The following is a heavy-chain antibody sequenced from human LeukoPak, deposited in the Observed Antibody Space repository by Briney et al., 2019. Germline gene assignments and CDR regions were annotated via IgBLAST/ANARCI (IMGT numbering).Heavy chain of an antibody. V-gene: IGHV4-38-2*02. CDR2: IYDSGST. CDR1: GYSISSGYY. CDR3: ARQLWFGEYHFDY. D-gene: IGHD3-10*01. J-gene: IGHJ4*02. Sequence: SKTLSLTCTVSGYSISSGYYWGWIRQPPGKGLEWIGSIYDSGSTYYNPSLQSRVTISVDTSKSQFSLNLNSVTAADTAVYYCARQLWFGEYHFDYWGQGTLVTVSS.